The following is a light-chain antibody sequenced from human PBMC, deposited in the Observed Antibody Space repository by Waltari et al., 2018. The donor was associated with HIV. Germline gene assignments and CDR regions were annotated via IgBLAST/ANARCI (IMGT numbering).Light chain of an antibody. Sequence: SYVLTQPPSVSVAPGKTARITCGGNNIGSKSVHWYQQKPGQAPMLVIYYDSDRPSAIPERVSGANSGNTATLTISRVEAGDEADYYCQVWDSSTDHLVFGTGTKVTVL. J-gene: IGLJ1*01. CDR3: QVWDSSTDHLV. CDR1: NIGSKS. CDR2: YDS. V-gene: IGLV3-21*04.